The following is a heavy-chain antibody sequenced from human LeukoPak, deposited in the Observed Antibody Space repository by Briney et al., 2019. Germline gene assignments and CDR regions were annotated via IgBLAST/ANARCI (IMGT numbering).Heavy chain of an antibody. CDR1: GFTFSNFA. Sequence: PGGSLRLSCAASGFTFSNFAMTWVRQAPGKGLAWASRISADGITTNYADSVKGRFTISRDNAKNSLYLQMNSLRAEDTAVYFCTRVDGNYLPYSHHWGQGTLVTVSS. J-gene: IGHJ1*01. V-gene: IGHV3-74*01. CDR2: ISADGITT. D-gene: IGHD1-7*01. CDR3: TRVDGNYLPYSHH.